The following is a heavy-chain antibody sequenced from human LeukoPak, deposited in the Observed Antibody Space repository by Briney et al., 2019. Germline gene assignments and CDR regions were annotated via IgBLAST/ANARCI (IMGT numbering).Heavy chain of an antibody. CDR2: MNPNSGNT. D-gene: IGHD3-22*01. J-gene: IGHJ5*02. CDR1: GYTFTSYD. Sequence: ASVKVSCKASGYTFTSYDINWVRQATGQGLGWMGWMNPNSGNTGYAQKFQGRVTMTRNTSISTAYMELSSLRSEDTAVYYCARWYYYDSSGYFVRWFDPWGQGTLVTVSS. V-gene: IGHV1-8*01. CDR3: ARWYYYDSSGYFVRWFDP.